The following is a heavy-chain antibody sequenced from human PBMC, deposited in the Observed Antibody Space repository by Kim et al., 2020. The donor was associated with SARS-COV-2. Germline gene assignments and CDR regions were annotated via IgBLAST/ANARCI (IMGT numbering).Heavy chain of an antibody. Sequence: GGSLRLSCAASGFTFSSYGMHWVRQAPGKGLEGVAVIWYDGSNKYYADSVKGRFTISRDNSKNTLYLQMNSLRAEDTAVYYCARGKWELLYIDYWGQGTLVTVSS. D-gene: IGHD1-26*01. J-gene: IGHJ4*02. CDR1: GFTFSSYG. CDR3: ARGKWELLYIDY. V-gene: IGHV3-33*01. CDR2: IWYDGSNK.